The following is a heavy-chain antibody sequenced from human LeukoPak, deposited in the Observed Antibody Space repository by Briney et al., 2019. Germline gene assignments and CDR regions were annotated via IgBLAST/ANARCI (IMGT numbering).Heavy chain of an antibody. Sequence: PSETLSLTCTVSGGSISSYYWSWIRQPPGKGLEWLGYIYYSGSTNYNPSLKSRVTISVDTSKNQFSLKLSSVTAADTAVYYCARIAAAGSFDYWGQGTLVTVSS. J-gene: IGHJ4*02. CDR2: IYYSGST. CDR3: ARIAAAGSFDY. D-gene: IGHD6-13*01. V-gene: IGHV4-59*01. CDR1: GGSISSYY.